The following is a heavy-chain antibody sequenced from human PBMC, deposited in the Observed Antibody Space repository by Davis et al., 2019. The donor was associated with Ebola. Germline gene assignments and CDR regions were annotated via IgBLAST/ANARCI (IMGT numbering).Heavy chain of an antibody. D-gene: IGHD7-27*01. CDR2: IYYSGST. CDR1: GGSISSSSYY. V-gene: IGHV4-61*01. CDR3: ARGNWVPPYYYYYGMDV. Sequence: MPSETLSLTCTVSGGSISSSSYYWSWIRQPPGKGLEWIGYIYYSGSTNYNPSLKSRVTISVDTSKNQFSLKLSSVTAADTAVYYCARGNWVPPYYYYYGMDVWGQGTTVTVSS. J-gene: IGHJ6*02.